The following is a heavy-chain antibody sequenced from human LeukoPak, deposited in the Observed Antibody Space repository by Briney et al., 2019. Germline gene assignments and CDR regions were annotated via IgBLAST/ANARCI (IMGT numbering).Heavy chain of an antibody. CDR1: GLTFSSLS. D-gene: IGHD3-9*01. CDR2: ISRDSSSI. Sequence: PGGPLGSSFAALGLTFSSLSMNGFGQAPGKGLEWLSYISRDSSSIYYADSVKGRFTISRDNAKNSLFLQMNSLRAEDTAVYFCARDHDWSFDFWGQGTLVTVSS. J-gene: IGHJ4*02. V-gene: IGHV3-48*01. CDR3: ARDHDWSFDF.